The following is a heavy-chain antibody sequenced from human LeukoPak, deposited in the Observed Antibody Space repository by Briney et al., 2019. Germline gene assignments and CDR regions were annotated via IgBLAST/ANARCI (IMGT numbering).Heavy chain of an antibody. CDR3: ARYGDYEVHFDY. J-gene: IGHJ4*02. V-gene: IGHV1-2*02. Sequence: ASVKVSCKASGYTFTGYYMHWVRQAPGQGLEWVGWINPNSGGTNYAQKFQGRVTMTRDTSISTAYMELSRLRSDDTAVYYCARYGDYEVHFDYWGQGTLVTVSS. CDR1: GYTFTGYY. D-gene: IGHD4-17*01. CDR2: INPNSGGT.